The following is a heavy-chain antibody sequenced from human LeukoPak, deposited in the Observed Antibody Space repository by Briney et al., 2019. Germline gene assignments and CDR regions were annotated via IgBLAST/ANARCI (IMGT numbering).Heavy chain of an antibody. CDR1: GGSVSSSSYY. V-gene: IGHV4-39*01. CDR2: IYYSGST. Sequence: SSETLSLTCIVSGGSVSSSSYYRGWIRQPPGKGLEWIGSIYYSGSTYYNPSLKSRVTISVDTSKNQFSLKLSSVTAADTAVYYCARARDGMDVWGQGTTVTVSS. CDR3: ARARDGMDV. J-gene: IGHJ6*02.